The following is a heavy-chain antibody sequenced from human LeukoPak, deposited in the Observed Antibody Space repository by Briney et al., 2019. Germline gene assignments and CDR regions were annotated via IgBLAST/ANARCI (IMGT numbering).Heavy chain of an antibody. CDR2: IYYSGST. D-gene: IGHD5-12*01. CDR3: ERVVPPRSEYSRYEFGR. J-gene: IGHJ5*02. Sequence: SETLSLTCTVSGGSISSSSYYWGWIRQPPGKGLEWIGSIYYSGSTYYKPSLKSQVTISVDTAKNQFSMKLSSVTAADTAVYYYERVVPPRSEYSRYEFGRWGQGTLVTVAS. CDR1: GGSISSSSYY. V-gene: IGHV4-39*07.